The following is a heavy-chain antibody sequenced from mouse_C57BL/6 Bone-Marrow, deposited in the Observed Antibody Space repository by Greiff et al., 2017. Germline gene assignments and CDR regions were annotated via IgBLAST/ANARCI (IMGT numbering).Heavy chain of an antibody. V-gene: IGHV1-19*01. D-gene: IGHD4-1*01. J-gene: IGHJ4*01. CDR1: GYTFTDYY. Sequence: DVQLQESGPVLVKPGASVKMSCKASGYTFTDYYMNWVKQSHGKSLEWIGVINPYNGGTSYNQKFKGKAALTVDKSSSTAYMELNSLTSEDSAVYYCASLGRMDYWGQGTSVTVSS. CDR2: INPYNGGT. CDR3: ASLGRMDY.